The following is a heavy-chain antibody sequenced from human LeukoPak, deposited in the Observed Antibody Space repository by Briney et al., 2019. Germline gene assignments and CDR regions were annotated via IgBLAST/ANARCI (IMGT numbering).Heavy chain of an antibody. D-gene: IGHD6-13*01. Sequence: SETLSLTCTVSGGSISSRSYYWGWIRQPPGKGLEWIGSIYYSGSTYYNPSLKSRVTISVDTSKNQFSLKLSSVTAADTAVYYCARQPNPAAGTSKGVDFDYWGQGTLATVSS. CDR3: ARQPNPAAGTSKGVDFDY. CDR2: IYYSGST. V-gene: IGHV4-39*01. J-gene: IGHJ4*02. CDR1: GGSISSRSYY.